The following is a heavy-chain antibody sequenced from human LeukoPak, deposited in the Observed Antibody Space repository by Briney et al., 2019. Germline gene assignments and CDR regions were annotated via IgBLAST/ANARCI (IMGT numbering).Heavy chain of an antibody. D-gene: IGHD3-22*01. CDR1: GFTVSGNY. CDR3: AKSSERKYYFDY. Sequence: GGSLRLSCAASGFTVSGNYMSWVRQAPGKGLEWVSLIYSGGTTYYADSVKGRFTISRDNSKNTLYLQMNSLRAEDTAVYYCAKSSERKYYFDYWGQGTLVTVSS. J-gene: IGHJ4*02. CDR2: IYSGGTT. V-gene: IGHV3-53*01.